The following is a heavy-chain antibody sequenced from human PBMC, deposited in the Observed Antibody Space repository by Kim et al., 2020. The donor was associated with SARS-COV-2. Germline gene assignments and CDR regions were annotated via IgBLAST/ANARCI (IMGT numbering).Heavy chain of an antibody. CDR2: NK. V-gene: IGHV1-18*01. D-gene: IGHD7-27*01. CDR3: ARDGWGAFDI. Sequence: NKNYAQKLQGRVTMTTDTSTSTAYMELRSLRSDDTAVYYCARDGWGAFDIWGQGTMVTVSS. J-gene: IGHJ3*02.